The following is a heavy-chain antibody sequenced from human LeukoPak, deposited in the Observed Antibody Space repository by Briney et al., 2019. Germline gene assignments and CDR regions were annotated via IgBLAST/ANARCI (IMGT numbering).Heavy chain of an antibody. CDR1: GGSMNNYY. CDR3: ARLGSVAMPFDY. D-gene: IGHD2-2*01. Sequence: PSETLSLTCTVSGGSMNNYYWNWIRQPPGKGLEWIGYSCYSGSTNYNPSLKSPVNISVDTSKNQFSLNLSSVTAADTAVYYCARLGSVAMPFDYWGQGTLVTVSS. V-gene: IGHV4-59*08. J-gene: IGHJ4*02. CDR2: SCYSGST.